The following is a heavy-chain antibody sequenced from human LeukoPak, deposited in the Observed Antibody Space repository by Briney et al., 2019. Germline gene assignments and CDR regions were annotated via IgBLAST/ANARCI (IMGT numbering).Heavy chain of an antibody. Sequence: ASVKVSCKASGYTFTGYYMHWVQQAPGQGLEWMGWINPNSGGTNYAQKFQGRVTMTRDTSISTAYMELSRLRSDDTAVYYCARAGESSSWYDGAEYFQHWGQGTLVTVSS. V-gene: IGHV1-2*02. D-gene: IGHD6-13*01. J-gene: IGHJ1*01. CDR1: GYTFTGYY. CDR3: ARAGESSSWYDGAEYFQH. CDR2: INPNSGGT.